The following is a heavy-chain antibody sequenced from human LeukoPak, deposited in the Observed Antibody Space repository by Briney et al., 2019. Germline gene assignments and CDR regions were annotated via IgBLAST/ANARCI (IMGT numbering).Heavy chain of an antibody. V-gene: IGHV3-15*07. Sequence: GGSLRLSCAASGFIFSNAWMNWVRQAPGKGLEWVGHIKSKTDGGTTDYAAPVKGRFTISRDDSKNTLYLQMNSLKTEDTAVYYCIRYGYNLAEYYQHWGQGTLVTVSS. J-gene: IGHJ1*01. D-gene: IGHD5-24*01. CDR2: IKSKTDGGTT. CDR3: IRYGYNLAEYYQH. CDR1: GFIFSNAW.